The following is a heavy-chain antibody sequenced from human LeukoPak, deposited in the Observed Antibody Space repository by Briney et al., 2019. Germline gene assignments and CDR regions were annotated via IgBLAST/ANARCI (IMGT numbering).Heavy chain of an antibody. V-gene: IGHV4-34*01. CDR2: INHSGST. J-gene: IGHJ4*02. D-gene: IGHD6-6*01. CDR1: GFTFRNYW. CDR3: ASWEYSSSSGGDY. Sequence: GSLRLSCAASGFTFRNYWMYWVRQAPGKGLEWIGEINHSGSTNYNPSLKSRVTISVDTSKNQFSLKLSSVTAADTAVYYCASWEYSSSSGGDYWGQGTLVTVSS.